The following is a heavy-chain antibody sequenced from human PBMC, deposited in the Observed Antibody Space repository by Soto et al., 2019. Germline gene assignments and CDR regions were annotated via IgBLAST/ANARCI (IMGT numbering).Heavy chain of an antibody. CDR1: GYSFSDYG. CDR3: ARYGYSSGWYPGTGMDV. CDR2: ISTYNGNT. V-gene: IGHV1-18*04. J-gene: IGHJ6*02. Sequence: QVQLVQSGAEVKKPGASLKVSCQASGYSFSDYGIAWVRQAPGQGLAWVGWISTYNGNTNYAQKLQSRVTMTTDTSANTAYMERRSLRSDDTAMYYCARYGYSSGWYPGTGMDVWGQGTTVTVSS. D-gene: IGHD6-19*01.